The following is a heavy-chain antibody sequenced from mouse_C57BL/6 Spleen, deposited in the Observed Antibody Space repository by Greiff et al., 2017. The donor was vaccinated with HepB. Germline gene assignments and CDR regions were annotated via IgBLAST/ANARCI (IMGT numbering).Heavy chain of an antibody. CDR3: ASYGYDRAWFAY. CDR1: GYSFTDYN. Sequence: EVHLVESGPELVKPGASVKISCKASGYSFTDYNMNWVKQSNGKSLEWIGVINPNYGTTSYNQKFKGKATLTVDQSSSTAYMQLNSLTSEDSAVYYCASYGYDRAWFAYWGQGTLVTVSA. CDR2: INPNYGTT. D-gene: IGHD2-2*01. V-gene: IGHV1-39*01. J-gene: IGHJ3*01.